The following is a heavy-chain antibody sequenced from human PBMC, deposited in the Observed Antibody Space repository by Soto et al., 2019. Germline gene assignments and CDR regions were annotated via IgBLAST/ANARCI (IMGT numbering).Heavy chain of an antibody. J-gene: IGHJ4*02. CDR2: ISYSGNT. Sequence: SETLSLTCTVSGGSISNFYWSWIRQPPGKGLEWIGYISYSGNTNYNPSLKSRVSISVDKSKNQLSLNLTSVTAADTAVYYCARAPMVLSRSYFDSWGQGTPVTVSS. D-gene: IGHD2-8*01. CDR3: ARAPMVLSRSYFDS. CDR1: GGSISNFY. V-gene: IGHV4-59*01.